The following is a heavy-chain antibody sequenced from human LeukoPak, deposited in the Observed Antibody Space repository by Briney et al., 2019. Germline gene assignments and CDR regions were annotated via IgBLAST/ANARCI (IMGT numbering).Heavy chain of an antibody. CDR1: GFTFSSYA. D-gene: IGHD6-13*01. J-gene: IGHJ4*02. CDR3: AKDSLPGYSSSWNYFDY. CDR2: ISGSGGST. V-gene: IGHV3-23*01. Sequence: PGGSLRLSCAASGFTFSSYAMSWVRQAPGEGLEWVSAISGSGGSTYYADSVKGRFTISRDNSKNTLYLQMNSLRAEDTAVYYCAKDSLPGYSSSWNYFDYWGQGTLVTVSS.